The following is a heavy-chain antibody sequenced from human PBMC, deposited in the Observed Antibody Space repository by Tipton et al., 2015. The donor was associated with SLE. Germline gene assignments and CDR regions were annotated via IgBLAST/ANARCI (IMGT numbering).Heavy chain of an antibody. CDR2: VNHSGST. V-gene: IGHV4-34*01. D-gene: IGHD2-2*01. Sequence: TLSLTCAVYGGSFGGYYWSWIRQPPGMGLQWIGEVNHSGSTNYNPSLKSRVTISVDTSKNQFSLKLSSVTAADTAVYYCARGRTYQSRSFDYWGQGTLVTVSS. CDR3: ARGRTYQSRSFDY. J-gene: IGHJ4*02. CDR1: GGSFGGYY.